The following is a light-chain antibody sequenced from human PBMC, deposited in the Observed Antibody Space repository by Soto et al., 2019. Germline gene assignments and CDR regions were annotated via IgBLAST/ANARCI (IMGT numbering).Light chain of an antibody. V-gene: IGKV1-39*01. J-gene: IGKJ5*01. CDR2: AAS. CDR3: QQSYSTPTIT. CDR1: QTISIF. Sequence: DIQMTQSPSSLFASVGDRVTITCRASQTISIFLNWYQPKPGKAPKLLIYAASSLQSGVPSRFSGSGSGTDFTLTISSLQPEDFATYYCQQSYSTPTITFGQRTRLEIK.